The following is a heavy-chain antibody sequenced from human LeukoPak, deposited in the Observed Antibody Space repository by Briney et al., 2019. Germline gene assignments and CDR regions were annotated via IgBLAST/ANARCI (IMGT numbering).Heavy chain of an antibody. Sequence: GASVRVSRKASGYTFNMYDINWVRQTTGQGLEWMGWVSPTSGNTHYAQNFQGRVTMTWNSSITTAYMELSSLRSEDTAVFYCARVLARGRGALKERLLYNNVYYDMDVWGQGTTVTVSS. CDR2: VSPTSGNT. D-gene: IGHD1-26*01. V-gene: IGHV1-8*01. CDR3: ARVLARGRGALKERLLYNNVYYDMDV. CDR1: GYTFNMYD. J-gene: IGHJ6*02.